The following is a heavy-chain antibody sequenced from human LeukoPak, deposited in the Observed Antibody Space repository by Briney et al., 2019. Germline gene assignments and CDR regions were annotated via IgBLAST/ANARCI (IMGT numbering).Heavy chain of an antibody. CDR1: GYTFTSYY. D-gene: IGHD3-22*01. J-gene: IGHJ4*02. CDR2: ISGYNAKT. CDR3: ARVRDYYANSDYSDY. Sequence: ASVKVSCKTSGYTFTSYYVSWVRQAPGQGPEWMGWISGYNAKTHYVQKFQGRITMTIDTSTTTAYMELRSLTSDDTAVYYCARVRDYYANSDYSDYWGQGTLVTVSS. V-gene: IGHV1-18*04.